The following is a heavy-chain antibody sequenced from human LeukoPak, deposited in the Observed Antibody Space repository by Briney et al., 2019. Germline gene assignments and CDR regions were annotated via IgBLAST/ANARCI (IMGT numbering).Heavy chain of an antibody. CDR1: GFTFSSYS. CDR3: ARVGYTNSFGYYYYYMDV. J-gene: IGHJ6*03. CDR2: ISSSSITI. V-gene: IGHV3-48*04. D-gene: IGHD4-11*01. Sequence: GGSLRLSCAASGFTFSSYSLNRVRQAPGKGLEWVSFISSSSITIYYADSVKGRFTISRDNAEKSLYLQMNSLRAEDTAVYYCARVGYTNSFGYYYYYMDVWAKGTMVTVSS.